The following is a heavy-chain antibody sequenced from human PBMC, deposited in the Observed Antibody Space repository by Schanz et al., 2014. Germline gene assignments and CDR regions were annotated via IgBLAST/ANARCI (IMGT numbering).Heavy chain of an antibody. D-gene: IGHD2-8*01. CDR3: TTDNGHFAFDF. V-gene: IGHV3-23*04. J-gene: IGHJ3*01. CDR2: ISGSGGST. CDR1: GFTFSSYA. Sequence: VQLVDSGGGLVKPGGSLRLSCAASGFTFSSYAMIWVRQAPGKGLEWVSAISGSGGSTYYADSVKGRFTISRDNSKNTLYLQMNSLETEDTAVYYCTTDNGHFAFDFWGQGTMVTVSS.